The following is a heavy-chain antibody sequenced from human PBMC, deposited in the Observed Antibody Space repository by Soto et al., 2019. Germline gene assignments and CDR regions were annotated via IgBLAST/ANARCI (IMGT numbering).Heavy chain of an antibody. Sequence: GGSLRLSCAASGFTFSSYAMHWVRQAPGKGLEYVSAISSNGGSTYYANSVKGRFTISRDNSKNTLYLQMGSLRAEDMAVYYCARGRFLEWLGWFDPWGQGTLVTVSS. V-gene: IGHV3-64*01. CDR2: ISSNGGST. J-gene: IGHJ5*02. CDR3: ARGRFLEWLGWFDP. D-gene: IGHD3-3*01. CDR1: GFTFSSYA.